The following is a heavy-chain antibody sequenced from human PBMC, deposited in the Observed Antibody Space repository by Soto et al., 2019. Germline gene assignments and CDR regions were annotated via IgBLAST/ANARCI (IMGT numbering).Heavy chain of an antibody. Sequence: ESGPTLVNPTQTLTLTCTFSGFSLSTSEVAVGWIRQPPGKALEWLALIYWDDDKRYSPPLNNRLTVTKDTSKNQVVLSMTNMDAVDTGTYFCARLIDLYVVFDYWGQGILVTVSS. CDR3: ARLIDLYVVFDY. D-gene: IGHD3-16*01. J-gene: IGHJ4*02. CDR1: GFSLSTSEVA. CDR2: IYWDDDK. V-gene: IGHV2-5*02.